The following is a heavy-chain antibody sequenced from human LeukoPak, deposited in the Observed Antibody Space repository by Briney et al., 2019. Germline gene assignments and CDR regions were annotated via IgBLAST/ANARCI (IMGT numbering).Heavy chain of an antibody. V-gene: IGHV1-2*02. D-gene: IGHD7-27*01. CDR1: GYTFTGYY. Sequence: ASVKVSCKASGYTFTGYYMHWVRQAPGQGLEWMGWMNPSSGSTKFAQKFQGRVSMTRDTSISAAYLDLSSLRFDDTAVYFCARGTGDWGLHYFAYWGQGTLVIVSS. CDR3: ARGTGDWGLHYFAY. CDR2: MNPSSGST. J-gene: IGHJ4*02.